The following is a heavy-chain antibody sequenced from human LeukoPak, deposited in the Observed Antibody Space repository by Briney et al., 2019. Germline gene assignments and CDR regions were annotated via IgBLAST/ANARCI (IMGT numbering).Heavy chain of an antibody. CDR2: IYTSGST. Sequence: PSETLSLTCTVSGGSISSYYWSWIRQPAGKGLEWIGRIYTSGSTNYNPSLKSRVTMSVDTSKNQFSLKLSSVTAADTAVYYCARGPAARNAYYYYYMDVWGKGTTVTISS. J-gene: IGHJ6*03. D-gene: IGHD2-2*01. CDR3: ARGPAARNAYYYYYMDV. V-gene: IGHV4-4*07. CDR1: GGSISSYY.